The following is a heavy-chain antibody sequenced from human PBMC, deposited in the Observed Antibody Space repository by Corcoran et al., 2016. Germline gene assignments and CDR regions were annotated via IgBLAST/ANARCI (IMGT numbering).Heavy chain of an antibody. CDR1: GYTFTSYY. CDR3: AREGYSSSWIPYGDYVAAFDY. V-gene: IGHV1-46*01. J-gene: IGHJ4*02. D-gene: IGHD6-13*01. Sequence: QVQLVQSGAEVKKPGASVKVSCKASGYTFTSYYMHWVRQAPGQGLEWMGIINPSGGSTSYAQKFQGRVTMTRDTSTSTVYMELSSLRSEDTAVYYCAREGYSSSWIPYGDYVAAFDYRGQGTLVTVSS. CDR2: INPSGGST.